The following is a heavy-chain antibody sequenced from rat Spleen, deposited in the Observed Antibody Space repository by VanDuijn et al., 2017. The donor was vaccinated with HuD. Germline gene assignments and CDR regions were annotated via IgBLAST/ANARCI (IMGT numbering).Heavy chain of an antibody. V-gene: IGHV3-3*01. CDR3: ARWDYYDGTYGVMDA. J-gene: IGHJ4*01. D-gene: IGHD1-12*02. CDR1: GYSITSSYR. Sequence: EVQLQESGPGLVKPSQSLSLTCSVTGYSITSSYRWNWIRKFPGNKLEWMGYINNAGSTNYNPSLKSRISITRDTSKNQVFLQVNSVTTEDTATYYCARWDYYDGTYGVMDASGQGASVTVSS. CDR2: INNAGST.